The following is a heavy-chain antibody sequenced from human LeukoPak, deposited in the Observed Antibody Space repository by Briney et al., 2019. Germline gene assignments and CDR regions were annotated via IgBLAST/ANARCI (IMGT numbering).Heavy chain of an antibody. CDR2: IFHSGST. D-gene: IGHD4-17*01. J-gene: IGHJ4*02. V-gene: IGHV4-59*01. CDR1: GASISGYY. Sequence: PSETLSLTCTVSGASISGYYWTWIRQPPGKGLEWIGNIFHSGSTNHNPSLKSRVTISLEASKKQFSLRLTSVTAEDTAVYYCAGEGDYWHRFDDWGRGTLVTVSS. CDR3: AGEGDYWHRFDD.